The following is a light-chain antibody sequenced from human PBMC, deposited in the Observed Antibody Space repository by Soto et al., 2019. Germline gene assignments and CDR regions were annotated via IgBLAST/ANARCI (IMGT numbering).Light chain of an antibody. V-gene: IGKV3-20*01. J-gene: IGKJ1*01. CDR2: GAS. CDR1: QTVSINY. CDR3: QQYGSSGT. Sequence: SLGTLSLYKGERATLSCRASQTVSINYLTWYQQKPGQAPRLLIYGASNRATGIPDRFSGSGSGTDFTLTISRLEPEDFAVYYCQQYGSSGTFGQGTIV.